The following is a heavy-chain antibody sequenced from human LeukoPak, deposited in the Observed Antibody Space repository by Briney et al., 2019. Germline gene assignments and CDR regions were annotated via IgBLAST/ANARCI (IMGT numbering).Heavy chain of an antibody. CDR1: GFTFSSYS. CDR3: ARDYPVTMIVVVLDV. J-gene: IGHJ6*04. D-gene: IGHD3-22*01. CDR2: ISSSSSTI. V-gene: IGHV3-48*01. Sequence: PGRSLRLSCAASGFTFSSYSMNWVRQAPGKGLEWVSYISSSSSTIYYADSVKGRFTISRDNAKNSLYLQMNSLRAEDTAVYYCARDYPVTMIVVVLDVWGKGTTVTVSS.